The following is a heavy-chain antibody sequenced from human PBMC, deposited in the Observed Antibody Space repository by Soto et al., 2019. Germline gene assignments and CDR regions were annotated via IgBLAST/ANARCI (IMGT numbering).Heavy chain of an antibody. J-gene: IGHJ4*02. V-gene: IGHV4-34*01. CDR1: GGSFSGYY. CDR2: INHSGST. Sequence: SETLSLTCAVYGGSFSGYYWSWIRQPPGKGLEWIGEINHSGSTNYNPSLKSRVTISVDTSKNQFSLKLSSVTAADTAVYYCARAGIVATTLDYWGQGTLVTVS. CDR3: ARAGIVATTLDY. D-gene: IGHD5-12*01.